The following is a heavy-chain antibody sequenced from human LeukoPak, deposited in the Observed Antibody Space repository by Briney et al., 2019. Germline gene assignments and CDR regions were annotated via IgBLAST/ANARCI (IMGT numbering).Heavy chain of an antibody. J-gene: IGHJ4*02. Sequence: SETLSLTCTVSGGSISSHYWSWIRQPPGKGLEWIGYIYYSGSTNYNPSLKSRVTISVDTSKNQVSLKLSSVTAADTAVYYCARGGYSGCDYWGQGTLVTVSS. CDR2: IYYSGST. D-gene: IGHD5-12*01. V-gene: IGHV4-59*11. CDR1: GGSISSHY. CDR3: ARGGYSGCDY.